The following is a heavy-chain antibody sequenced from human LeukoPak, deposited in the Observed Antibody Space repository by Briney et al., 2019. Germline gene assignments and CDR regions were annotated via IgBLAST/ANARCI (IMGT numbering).Heavy chain of an antibody. CDR1: GFTFSSYG. CDR3: ARASTYYDLWSGYLSYMDV. J-gene: IGHJ6*03. D-gene: IGHD3-3*01. Sequence: GGTLRLSFAASGFTFSSYGMSWVRQAPGKGLVWVSRINSDGSSTSYADSVKGRFTISRDNAKNTLYLQMNSLRAEDTAVYYCARASTYYDLWSGYLSYMDVWGKGTTVTVSS. CDR2: INSDGSST. V-gene: IGHV3-74*01.